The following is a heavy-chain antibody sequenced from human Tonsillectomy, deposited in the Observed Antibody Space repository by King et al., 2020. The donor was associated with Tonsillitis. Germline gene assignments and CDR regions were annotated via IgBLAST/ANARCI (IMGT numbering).Heavy chain of an antibody. Sequence: VQLQESGPGLVKPSETLSLTCTVSGGSISSYYWSWIRQPPGKGLEWIGYIYYSGSTHYNPSLKSRVTLSVDTSKNQFSLKLSSVTAADTAVYYCARRHRRHSSRRYGMDGWGQGTTVTVSS. CDR3: ARRHRRHSSRRYGMDG. CDR1: GGSISSYY. D-gene: IGHD3-22*01. CDR2: IYYSGST. J-gene: IGHJ6*02. V-gene: IGHV4-59*08.